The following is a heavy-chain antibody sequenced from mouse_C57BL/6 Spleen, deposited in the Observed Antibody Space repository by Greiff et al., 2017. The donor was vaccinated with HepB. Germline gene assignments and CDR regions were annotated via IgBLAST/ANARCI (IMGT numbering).Heavy chain of an antibody. D-gene: IGHD1-1*01. V-gene: IGHV1-52*01. J-gene: IGHJ2*01. CDR1: GYTFTSYW. Sequence: QVQLKQPGAELVMPGSSVKLSCKASGYTFTSYWMHWVKQRPIQGLEWIGNIDPSDSETHYNQKFKDKATLTVDKSSSTAYMQLSSLTSEDSAVYYCARPNYYGSSSYFDYWGQGTTLTVSS. CDR2: IDPSDSET. CDR3: ARPNYYGSSSYFDY.